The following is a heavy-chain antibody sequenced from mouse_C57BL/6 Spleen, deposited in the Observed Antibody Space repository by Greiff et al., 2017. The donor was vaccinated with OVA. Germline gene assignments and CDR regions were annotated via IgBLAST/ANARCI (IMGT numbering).Heavy chain of an antibody. CDR2: INPNYGTT. J-gene: IGHJ1*03. D-gene: IGHD2-4*01. V-gene: IGHV1-39*01. CDR3: AIYYDYERYFDV. Sequence: VQLKQSGPELVKPGASVKISCKASGYSFTDYNMNWVKQSNGKSLEWIGVINPNYGTTSYNQKFKGKATLTVDQSSSTAYMQLNSLTSEDSAVYYCAIYYDYERYFDVWGTGTTVTVAS. CDR1: GYSFTDYN.